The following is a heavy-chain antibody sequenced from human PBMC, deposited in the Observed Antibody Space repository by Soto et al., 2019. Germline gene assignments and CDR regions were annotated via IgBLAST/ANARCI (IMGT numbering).Heavy chain of an antibody. J-gene: IGHJ4*02. D-gene: IGHD6-19*01. Sequence: GGSLRLSCEAYGFTFSSYWMGWVRQAAGKGLDGVANVRQNGSQKYLVDSVKGRFTISRDIAKNSMYLPMNSLRAEDTALYYFMRDGSSGWHIDSWGQGTLVTVSS. CDR3: MRDGSSGWHIDS. CDR1: GFTFSSYW. V-gene: IGHV3-7*01. CDR2: VRQNGSQK.